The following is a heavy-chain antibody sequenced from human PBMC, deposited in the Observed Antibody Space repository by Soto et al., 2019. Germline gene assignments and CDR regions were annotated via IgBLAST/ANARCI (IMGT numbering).Heavy chain of an antibody. D-gene: IGHD6-25*01. V-gene: IGHV2-5*01. CDR1: GFSLSTSGVG. Sequence: SRPTLVNPTHTLTLTCTFSGFSLSTSGVGVGWIRQPPGKALEWLALIYWNDDKRYSPSLKSRLTLTKDTSKNHVVLTMTNMDPVHTATYYCAHSAGRGGRKNWFVPWGQGTLVTVSS. J-gene: IGHJ5*02. CDR2: IYWNDDK. CDR3: AHSAGRGGRKNWFVP.